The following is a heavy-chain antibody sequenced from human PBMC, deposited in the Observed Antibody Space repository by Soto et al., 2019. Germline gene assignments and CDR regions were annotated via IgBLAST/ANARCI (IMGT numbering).Heavy chain of an antibody. CDR2: IYYSGST. V-gene: IGHV4-31*03. CDR1: GGSISSGGYY. Sequence: SETLSLTCTVSGGSISSGGYYWSWIRQHPGKGLEWIGYIYYSGSTYYNQSLKSRVTISVDTSKNQFSLKLSSVTAADTAVYYCARGYSSSWPNSFDSWGQGTLVTVSS. D-gene: IGHD6-13*01. CDR3: ARGYSSSWPNSFDS. J-gene: IGHJ5*01.